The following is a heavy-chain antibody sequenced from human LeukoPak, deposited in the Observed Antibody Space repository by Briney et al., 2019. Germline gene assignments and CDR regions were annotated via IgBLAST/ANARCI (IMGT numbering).Heavy chain of an antibody. CDR3: ATSTVGFYFDY. J-gene: IGHJ4*02. V-gene: IGHV3-20*04. D-gene: IGHD1-26*01. CDR2: ITWNDGSA. CDR1: GFSFNDYG. Sequence: GGSLRLSCAASGFSFNDYGMSWARQPPGKGLEWVAGITWNDGSAAYADSMKGRFTISRDSAKNSLYLQMNSLRAEDTALYYCATSTVGFYFDYWGQGTQVTVSS.